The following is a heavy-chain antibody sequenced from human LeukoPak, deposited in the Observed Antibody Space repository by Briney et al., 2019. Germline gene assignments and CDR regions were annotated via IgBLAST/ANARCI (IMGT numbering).Heavy chain of an antibody. CDR2: ITSSGSTI. Sequence: PGGSLRLSCEASGFTFSSYSMNWVRQAPGKGLEWVSYITSSGSTIYYADSVKGRFTISRDNAKNSLYLQMNSLRAEDTAVYYCARILTTGTTISYWGQGTLVTVSS. CDR3: ARILTTGTTISY. V-gene: IGHV3-48*01. J-gene: IGHJ4*02. CDR1: GFTFSSYS. D-gene: IGHD1-1*01.